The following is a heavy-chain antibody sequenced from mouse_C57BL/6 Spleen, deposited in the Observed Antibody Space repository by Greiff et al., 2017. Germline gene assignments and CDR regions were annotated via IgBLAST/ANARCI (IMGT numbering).Heavy chain of an antibody. CDR1: GYTFTDYN. D-gene: IGHD1-1*01. CDR3: AYITTVVAGDAMDY. CDR2: INPNNGGT. J-gene: IGHJ4*01. V-gene: IGHV1-22*01. Sequence: VQLQQSGPELVKPGASVKMSCKASGYTFTDYNMHWVKQSHGKSLEWIGYINPNNGGTSYNQKFKGKATLTVNKSSSTAYMELRSLTSEDSAVYYCAYITTVVAGDAMDYWGQGTSVTVSS.